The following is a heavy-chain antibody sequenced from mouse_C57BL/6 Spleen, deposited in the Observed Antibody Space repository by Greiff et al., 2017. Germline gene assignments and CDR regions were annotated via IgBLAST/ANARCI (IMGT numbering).Heavy chain of an antibody. CDR1: GYAFSSYW. V-gene: IGHV1-80*01. D-gene: IGHD1-1*01. CDR3: AVGSSSPWCAY. CDR2: IYPGDGDT. Sequence: QVHVKQSGAELVKPGASVKISCKASGYAFSSYWMNWVKQRPGKGLEWIGQIYPGDGDTNYNGKFKGKATLTADKSSSTAYMQLSSLTSEDSAVYFCAVGSSSPWCAYWGEGTLVTVSA. J-gene: IGHJ3*01.